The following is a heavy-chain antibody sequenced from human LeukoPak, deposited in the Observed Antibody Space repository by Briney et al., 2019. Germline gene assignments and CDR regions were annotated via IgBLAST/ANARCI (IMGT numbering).Heavy chain of an antibody. Sequence: GGSLRLSCAASGLTFRSYGMHWARQAPGKGLEWVAVISYDGSNKYYADSVKGRFTISRDNSKNTLYLQMNSLRAEDTAVYYCAKKSAEWFDPWGQGTLVTVSS. CDR3: AKKSAEWFDP. V-gene: IGHV3-30*18. D-gene: IGHD1-14*01. J-gene: IGHJ5*02. CDR1: GLTFRSYG. CDR2: ISYDGSNK.